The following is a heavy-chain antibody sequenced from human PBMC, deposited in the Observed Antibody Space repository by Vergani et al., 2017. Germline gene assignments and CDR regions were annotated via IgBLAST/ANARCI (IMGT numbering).Heavy chain of an antibody. V-gene: IGHV4-61*02. CDR3: ARVGGYSDY. CDR2: LYTIGST. Sequence: QVQLQESGPGLVKPSQTLSLTCTVSGCSISSGRYYWSWIRLPPGKGLEWIGRLYTIGSTNYTPTLKSRVTISVDTSKNQFSLKLSSVTAADTAVYYCARVGGYSDYWGQGTLVTVSS. J-gene: IGHJ4*02. CDR1: GCSISSGRYY. D-gene: IGHD3-3*01.